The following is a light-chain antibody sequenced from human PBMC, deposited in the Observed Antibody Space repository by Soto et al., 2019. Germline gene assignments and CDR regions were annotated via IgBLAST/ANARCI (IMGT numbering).Light chain of an antibody. J-gene: IGKJ1*01. Sequence: DIQMTRSPSTLSASVGGRVTITCRASQSISGWLAWYQQKPGKAPKLLIYDASSLESGVPSRFSGSGSGTEFPLTISRLQPDDFATYYCQQYKSYVPRTFGQGTKVDIK. V-gene: IGKV1-5*01. CDR2: DAS. CDR3: QQYKSYVPRT. CDR1: QSISGW.